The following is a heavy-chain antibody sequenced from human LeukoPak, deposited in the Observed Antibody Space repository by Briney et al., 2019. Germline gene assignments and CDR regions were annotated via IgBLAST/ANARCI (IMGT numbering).Heavy chain of an antibody. Sequence: SETLSLTCSVSGGSTSSYYWSWLRQPPGKGLEWIGYIHSTGSTNYNPSLKSRVTMSVDTSKNQFSLKLSSVTAADTAVYSCARGKGGSLSAFDIWGQGTMLTVSS. J-gene: IGHJ3*02. CDR3: ARGKGGSLSAFDI. CDR1: GGSTSSYY. CDR2: IHSTGST. D-gene: IGHD2-15*01. V-gene: IGHV4-59*01.